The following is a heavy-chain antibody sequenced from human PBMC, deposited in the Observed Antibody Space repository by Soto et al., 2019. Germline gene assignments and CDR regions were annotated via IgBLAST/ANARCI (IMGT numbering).Heavy chain of an antibody. D-gene: IGHD3-10*01. CDR3: AKGWIYGSGINS. CDR2: LNHIGDET. V-gene: IGHV3-23*01. J-gene: IGHJ5*02. CDR1: GFSFSDYA. Sequence: GGSLRLSCVASGFSFSDYAMSWVRQAAGKGLEWISSLNHIGDETYYGDHLRGRFTISRDNSKNTVFLQMNGLRAEDTALYYCAKGWIYGSGINSWGEGTLVTVSS.